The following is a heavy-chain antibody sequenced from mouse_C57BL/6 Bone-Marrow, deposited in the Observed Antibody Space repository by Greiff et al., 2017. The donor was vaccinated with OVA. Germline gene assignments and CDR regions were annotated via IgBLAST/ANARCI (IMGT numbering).Heavy chain of an antibody. CDR2: IRSKSSNYAT. CDR1: GFTFNTYA. CDR3: VRATVVANYFDY. J-gene: IGHJ2*01. Sequence: EVQVVESGGGLVQPKGSLKLSCAASGFTFNTYAMHWVRQAPGKGLEWVARIRSKSSNYATYYADSVKDRFTISRDDSQSMLYLQMNNLKTEDTAMYYCVRATVVANYFDYWGQGTTLTVSS. D-gene: IGHD1-1*01. V-gene: IGHV10-3*01.